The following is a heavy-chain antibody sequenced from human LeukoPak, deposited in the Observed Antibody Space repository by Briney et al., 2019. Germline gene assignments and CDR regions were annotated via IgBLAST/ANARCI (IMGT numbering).Heavy chain of an antibody. CDR3: ARDPAYSYGCFDY. Sequence: GGSLRLSCAASGFTFSSYSMNWVRQAPGKGLEGVSYISSSSSTIYYADSVKGRFTISRDNAKNSLYLQMNSLRAEDTAVYYCARDPAYSYGCFDYWGQGTLVTVSS. CDR2: ISSSSSTI. V-gene: IGHV3-48*01. D-gene: IGHD5-18*01. CDR1: GFTFSSYS. J-gene: IGHJ4*02.